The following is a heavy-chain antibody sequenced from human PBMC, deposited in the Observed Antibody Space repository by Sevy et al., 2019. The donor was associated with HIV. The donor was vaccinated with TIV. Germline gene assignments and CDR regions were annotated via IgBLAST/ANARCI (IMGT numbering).Heavy chain of an antibody. CDR3: ARDGAGRNFDY. V-gene: IGHV3-30*04. CDR2: ISYDGRNK. Sequence: GSLRLSCAASGFTFSSYAMHWVRQAPGKGLEWVAVISYDGRNKYYADSVKGRFTISRDNSKNTLYLQMNSLRAEDTAVYYCARDGAGRNFDYWGQGTLVTVSS. J-gene: IGHJ4*02. CDR1: GFTFSSYA. D-gene: IGHD2-15*01.